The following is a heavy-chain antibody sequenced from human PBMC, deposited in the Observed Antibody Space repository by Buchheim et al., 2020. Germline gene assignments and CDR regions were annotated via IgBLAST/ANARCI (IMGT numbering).Heavy chain of an antibody. D-gene: IGHD5-24*01. CDR2: IDWDDGK. Sequence: QVSLRESGPAQVRTTETLTLTCTVSGLSLRNIGVSVSWIRQPPGKPLQWLARIDWDDGKYYNTSLETRLTVSKRTSKKQLVLTLTNVDPADTATYYCARENDYNALDSWGQGTL. V-gene: IGHV2-70*13. J-gene: IGHJ4*02. CDR3: ARENDYNALDS. CDR1: GLSLRNIGVS.